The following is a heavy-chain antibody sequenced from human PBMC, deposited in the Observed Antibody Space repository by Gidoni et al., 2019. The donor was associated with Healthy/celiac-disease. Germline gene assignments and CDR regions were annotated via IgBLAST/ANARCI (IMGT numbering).Heavy chain of an antibody. Sequence: WGRPGPGKGLEWVSSISSSSSYTYYADSVKGRFTISRDNAKNSLYLQMNSLRAEDTAVYYCATLPLADIVVVVADFDYWGQGTLVTVSS. V-gene: IGHV3-21*01. CDR2: ISSSSSYT. J-gene: IGHJ4*02. D-gene: IGHD2-15*01. CDR3: ATLPLADIVVVVADFDY.